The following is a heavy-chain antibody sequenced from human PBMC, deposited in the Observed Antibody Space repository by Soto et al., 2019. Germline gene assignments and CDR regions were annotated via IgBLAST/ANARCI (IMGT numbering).Heavy chain of an antibody. CDR3: AKSFHSSSWLFDY. V-gene: IGHV3-30*18. J-gene: IGHJ4*02. Sequence: GGSLRLSCAASGFTFSSYGMHWVRQAPGKGLEWVAVISYDGSNKYYADSVKGRFTISRDNSKNTLYLQMNSLRAEDTAVYYCAKSFHSSSWLFDYWGQGTLVTVSS. CDR2: ISYDGSNK. D-gene: IGHD6-13*01. CDR1: GFTFSSYG.